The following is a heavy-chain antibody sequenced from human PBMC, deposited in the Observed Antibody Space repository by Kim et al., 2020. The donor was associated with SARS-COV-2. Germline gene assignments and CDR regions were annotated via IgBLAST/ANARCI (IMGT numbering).Heavy chain of an antibody. CDR2: IRSKANSYAT. V-gene: IGHV3-73*01. J-gene: IGHJ4*02. CDR1: GFTFSGSA. D-gene: IGHD4-17*01. CDR3: TRRGDYGSDYYFDY. Sequence: GGSLRLSCAASGFTFSGSAMHWVRQASGKGLEWVGRIRSKANSYATAYAASVKGRLTISRDDSKNTAYLQMNSLKTEDTAVYYCTRRGDYGSDYYFDYWGQGTLVTVSS.